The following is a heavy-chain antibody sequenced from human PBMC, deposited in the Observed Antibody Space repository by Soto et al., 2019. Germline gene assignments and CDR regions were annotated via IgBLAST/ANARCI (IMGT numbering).Heavy chain of an antibody. CDR1: GGSISSYY. V-gene: IGHV4-59*01. CDR2: IYYSGST. CDR3: ARSTDIVLMVFDY. J-gene: IGHJ4*02. Sequence: SATLSLTFTVSGGSISSYYWSWIRQPPGKGLEWFGYIYYSGSTNYNPSLKSRVTISVDTSKNQFSLKLSSVTAADTAVYYCARSTDIVLMVFDYWGQGTLVTVSS. D-gene: IGHD2-8*01.